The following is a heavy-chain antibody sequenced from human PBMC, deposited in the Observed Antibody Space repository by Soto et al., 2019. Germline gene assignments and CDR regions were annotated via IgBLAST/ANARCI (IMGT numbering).Heavy chain of an antibody. CDR3: ARGPPYYDFWSGYLDY. J-gene: IGHJ4*02. CDR1: GGSIRSYC. D-gene: IGHD3-3*01. Sequence: PSETLSLTCTVSGGSIRSYCWTWIRQPPGEGLEWIGCIYNSGTTNYNPSLKSRVAISVDTYKNQFSLKLSSVTAADTVVYYCARGPPYYDFWSGYLDYWGQGTLVTVSS. CDR2: IYNSGTT. V-gene: IGHV4-59*01.